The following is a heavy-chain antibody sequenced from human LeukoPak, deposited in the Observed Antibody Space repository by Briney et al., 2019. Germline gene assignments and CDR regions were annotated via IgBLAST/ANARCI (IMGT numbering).Heavy chain of an antibody. V-gene: IGHV1-2*02. CDR3: ARAYTVTIQNYYYGMDV. D-gene: IGHD4-17*01. J-gene: IGHJ6*02. CDR2: INPNSGGT. CDR1: GYTFTGYY. Sequence: ASVTVSCKASGYTFTGYYMHWVRQAPGQGLEWMGWINPNSGGTNYAQKFQGRVTMTRDTSISTAYMELSRLGSDDTAVYYCARAYTVTIQNYYYGMDVWGQGTTVTVSS.